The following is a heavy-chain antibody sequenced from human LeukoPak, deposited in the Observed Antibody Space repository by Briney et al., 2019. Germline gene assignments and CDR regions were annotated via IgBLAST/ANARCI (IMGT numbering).Heavy chain of an antibody. V-gene: IGHV3-21*01. CDR1: GFTFSSYS. CDR2: ISSSSSYI. CDR3: ARGPNYYDSSGPGLTFDY. D-gene: IGHD3-22*01. J-gene: IGHJ4*02. Sequence: PGGSLRLSCAASGFTFSSYSMNWVRQAPGKGLEWVSSISSSSSYIYYADSVKGRFTISRDNAKNSLYLQMNSLRAEDTAVYYCARGPNYYDSSGPGLTFDYWGQGTLVTVSS.